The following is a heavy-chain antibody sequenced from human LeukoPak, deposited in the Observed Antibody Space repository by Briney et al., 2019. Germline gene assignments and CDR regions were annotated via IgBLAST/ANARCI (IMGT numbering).Heavy chain of an antibody. Sequence: PGGSLRLSCAASGFTFSSYSMNWVRQAPGKGLEWVSSISSSSSYIYYADSVKGRFTISRDNAKNSLCLQMNSLRAEDTAVYYCAGAYSSSWYEDYWGQGTLVTVSS. CDR1: GFTFSSYS. D-gene: IGHD6-13*01. V-gene: IGHV3-21*01. J-gene: IGHJ4*02. CDR2: ISSSSSYI. CDR3: AGAYSSSWYEDY.